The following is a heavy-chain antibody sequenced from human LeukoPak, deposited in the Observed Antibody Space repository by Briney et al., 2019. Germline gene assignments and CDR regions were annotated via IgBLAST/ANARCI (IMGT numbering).Heavy chain of an antibody. J-gene: IGHJ5*02. CDR2: ICHSGST. D-gene: IGHD1-7*01. CDR3: ARNGITGTTGWFDP. Sequence: PSQTLSLTCTVSGGSISSGGYYWSWIRQPPGKGLEWIGYICHSGSTYYNPSLKSRVTVSVDRSKNQFSLKLSSVTAADTAVYYCARNGITGTTGWFDPWGQGTLVTVSS. V-gene: IGHV4-30-2*01. CDR1: GGSISSGGYY.